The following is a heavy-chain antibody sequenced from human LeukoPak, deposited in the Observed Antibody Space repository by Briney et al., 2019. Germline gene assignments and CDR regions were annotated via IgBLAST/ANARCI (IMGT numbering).Heavy chain of an antibody. J-gene: IGHJ4*02. CDR2: INGDGSTT. Sequence: PGGSLRLSCAASGFTFSSYWMHWVRQAPGKGLVWVSRINGDGSTTTYADSVKGRFTISRDNSKNTLYLQMNSLRAEDTAVYYCARAYYYDSSGPDDYWGQGTLVTVSS. D-gene: IGHD3-22*01. CDR1: GFTFSSYW. V-gene: IGHV3-74*01. CDR3: ARAYYYDSSGPDDY.